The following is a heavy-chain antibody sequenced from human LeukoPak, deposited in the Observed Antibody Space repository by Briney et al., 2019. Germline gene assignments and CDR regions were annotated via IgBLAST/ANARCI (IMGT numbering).Heavy chain of an antibody. CDR1: GYSFTSYW. Sequence: PGESLKISCKGSGYSFTSYWISWVRQMPGKGLEWMGRIDPSDSYTNYSPSFQGHVTILADKSISTAYLQWSSLKASDTAMYYCASLVVPGRWGYYGMDVWGQGTTVTVSS. J-gene: IGHJ6*02. D-gene: IGHD2-2*01. CDR3: ASLVVPGRWGYYGMDV. V-gene: IGHV5-10-1*01. CDR2: IDPSDSYT.